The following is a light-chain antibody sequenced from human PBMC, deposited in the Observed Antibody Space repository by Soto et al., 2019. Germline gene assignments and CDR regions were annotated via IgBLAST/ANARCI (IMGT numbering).Light chain of an antibody. CDR2: AAS. CDR1: QAIRND. CDR3: LQDYNYPTT. Sequence: AIQMTQSPSSQSASVGDRVTITCRASQAIRNDLGWYQQKPGKAPKLLIYAASSLQSGVPSRFSGSGSGTDFTLTISSLQAEDFATYYCLQDYNYPTTFGHGTRLEI. V-gene: IGKV1-6*02. J-gene: IGKJ5*01.